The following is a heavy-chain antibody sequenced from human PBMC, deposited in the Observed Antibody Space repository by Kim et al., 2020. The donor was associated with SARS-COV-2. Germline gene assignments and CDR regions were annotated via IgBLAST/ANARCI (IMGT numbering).Heavy chain of an antibody. J-gene: IGHJ4*02. D-gene: IGHD5-18*01. CDR1: GYTFTGYY. CDR3: ASIEYSYGTSLDY. CDR2: INPNSGGR. V-gene: IGHV1-2*06. Sequence: APVKVSCKASGYTFTGYYMHWVRQAPGQGLEWMGRINPNSGGRNYAQKFQGRVTMTRDTSISTAYMELSRLRSDDTAVYYCASIEYSYGTSLDYWGQGTLVTVSS.